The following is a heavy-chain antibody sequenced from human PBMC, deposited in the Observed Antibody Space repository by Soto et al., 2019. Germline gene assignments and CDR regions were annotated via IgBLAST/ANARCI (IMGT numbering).Heavy chain of an antibody. Sequence: PGGSVKVSCKVSGYTLTELSMHWVRQAPGKGLEWMGGFDPEDGETIYAQKFQGRVTMTEDTSTDTAYMELSSLRSEDTAVYYCATSLPFDIVVVPAAIRMTNGFDPWGQGTLVTVSS. V-gene: IGHV1-24*01. J-gene: IGHJ5*02. CDR3: ATSLPFDIVVVPAAIRMTNGFDP. D-gene: IGHD2-2*01. CDR1: GYTLTELS. CDR2: FDPEDGET.